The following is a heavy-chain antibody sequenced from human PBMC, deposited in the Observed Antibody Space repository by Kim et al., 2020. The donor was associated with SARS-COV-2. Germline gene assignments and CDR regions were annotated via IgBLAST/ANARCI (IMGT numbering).Heavy chain of an antibody. CDR2: IWYDGSNK. CDR3: ARDLYPMATNLAY. CDR1: GFTFSSYG. D-gene: IGHD2-8*01. Sequence: GGSLRLSCAASGFTFSSYGMHWVRQAPGKGLEWVALIWYDGSNKYYADSAKGRFTISRDSSKNTLYLQMNSLRDEDTAVYYCARDLYPMATNLAYWGLGTLVTVSA. J-gene: IGHJ4*02. V-gene: IGHV3-33*01.